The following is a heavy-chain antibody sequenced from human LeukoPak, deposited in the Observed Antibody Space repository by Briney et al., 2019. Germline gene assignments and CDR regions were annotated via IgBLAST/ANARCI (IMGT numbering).Heavy chain of an antibody. J-gene: IGHJ4*02. CDR2: IKQDGSEK. CDR3: ARVDWYYDFWSLGVFDY. CDR1: GFTFSSNW. D-gene: IGHD3-3*01. Sequence: GGSLRLSCAASGFTFSSNWMSWVRQAPGKGLEWVANIKQDGSEKYYVDSVKGRFTISRDNAKNSLYLQMNSLRAEDTAVYYCARVDWYYDFWSLGVFDYWGQGTLVTVSS. V-gene: IGHV3-7*01.